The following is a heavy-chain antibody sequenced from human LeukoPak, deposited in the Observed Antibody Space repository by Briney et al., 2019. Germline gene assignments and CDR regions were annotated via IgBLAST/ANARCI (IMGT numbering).Heavy chain of an antibody. J-gene: IGHJ3*02. CDR3: ARGPNYYDSSGLAFDI. CDR2: INPNSGGT. CDR1: GYTFTGYY. D-gene: IGHD3-22*01. Sequence: ASVKVSCKASGYTFTGYYMHWVRQAPGQGLEWMGRINPNSGGTNYAQKFQGRVTMTRDTYISTAYMELSRLRSDDTAVYYCARGPNYYDSSGLAFDIWGQGTMVTVSS. V-gene: IGHV1-2*06.